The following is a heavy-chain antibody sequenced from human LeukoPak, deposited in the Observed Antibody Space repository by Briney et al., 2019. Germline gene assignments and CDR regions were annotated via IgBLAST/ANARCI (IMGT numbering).Heavy chain of an antibody. Sequence: SETLSLTCAVYGGSFSGYYWSWIRQPPGKGLEWIGEINHSGSTNYNPSLKSRVTISVDTSKNQFSLKLSSVTAADTAVYYCARGSFGRIAARLYYYYFMDVWGKGTTVTVSS. J-gene: IGHJ6*03. CDR1: GGSFSGYY. D-gene: IGHD6-6*01. CDR2: INHSGST. V-gene: IGHV4-34*01. CDR3: ARGSFGRIAARLYYYYFMDV.